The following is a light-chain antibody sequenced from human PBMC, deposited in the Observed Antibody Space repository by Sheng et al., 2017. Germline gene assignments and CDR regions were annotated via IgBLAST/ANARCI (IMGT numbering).Light chain of an antibody. Sequence: DIQMTQSPSTLSASVGDRVTITCRASQSISSWLAWYQQKPGRAPTLLIYKASVFREVGVPSRFRWQVDRGTVIHSPPSAACTPDVILTNFIYCPNNYYTYRTF. CDR1: QSISSW. CDR2: KAS. V-gene: IGKV1-5*03. J-gene: IGKJ1*01. CDR3: YCPNNYYTYRT.